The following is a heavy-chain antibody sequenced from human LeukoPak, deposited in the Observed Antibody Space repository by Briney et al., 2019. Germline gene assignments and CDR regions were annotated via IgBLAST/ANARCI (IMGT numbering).Heavy chain of an antibody. J-gene: IGHJ4*02. D-gene: IGHD6-13*01. CDR1: GYTFTSYY. CDR2: INPSGGST. CDR3: AKGYSNYYFDY. V-gene: IGHV1-46*01. Sequence: VSVKVSCKASGYTFTSYYMHWVRQAPGQGLEWMGIINPSGGSTSYAQKFQGRVTMTRDTSTSTVYMELSSLRSEDTAVYYCAKGYSNYYFDYWGQGTLVTVSS.